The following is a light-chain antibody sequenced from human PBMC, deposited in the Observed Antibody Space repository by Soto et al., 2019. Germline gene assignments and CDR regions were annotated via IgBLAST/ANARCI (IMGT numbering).Light chain of an antibody. Sequence: QSVLTQPPSASGTPGQRVTISCSGTSSNIGTYTVNWYQQLPGTAPKLLIYTDYQRPSGVPDRFSGSKSGTSASLAINGLHSEDEADYYCSSYAGSNNLDFGTGTKVTVL. J-gene: IGLJ1*01. CDR2: TDY. CDR3: SSYAGSNNLD. CDR1: SSNIGTYT. V-gene: IGLV1-44*01.